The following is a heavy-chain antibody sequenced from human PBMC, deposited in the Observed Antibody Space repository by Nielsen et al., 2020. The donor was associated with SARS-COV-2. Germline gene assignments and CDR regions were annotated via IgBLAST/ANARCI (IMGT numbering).Heavy chain of an antibody. CDR1: GGALPLFS. V-gene: IGHV1-24*01. D-gene: IGHD3-3*01. Sequence: ASVPVSCQVSGGALPLFSMHWLRQAPANGLEWMGEFDPQDCETTYAQNFQGRVTMTEDTSIDTAYLDVNGLTSDDTAIYYCATDSPIGVVIYALAHWGQGTPVTVSS. CDR3: ATDSPIGVVIYALAH. CDR2: FDPQDCET. J-gene: IGHJ1*01.